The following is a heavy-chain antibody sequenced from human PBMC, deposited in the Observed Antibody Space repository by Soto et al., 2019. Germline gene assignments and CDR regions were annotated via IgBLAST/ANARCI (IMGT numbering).Heavy chain of an antibody. CDR2: SKNKADSYTT. CDR1: GFTFSDHY. CDR3: TVWGSGNDFGAA. V-gene: IGHV3-72*01. J-gene: IGHJ4*02. Sequence: EVQLVESGGGLVQPGGSLRLSCAASGFTFSDHYMDWVRQAPGKGLEWVGRSKNKADSYTTEYAASVKGRFTISRDGSKNSLFLQMNSLKTEDTVVYYCTVWGSGNDFGAAWGQGILVTVSS. D-gene: IGHD3-10*01.